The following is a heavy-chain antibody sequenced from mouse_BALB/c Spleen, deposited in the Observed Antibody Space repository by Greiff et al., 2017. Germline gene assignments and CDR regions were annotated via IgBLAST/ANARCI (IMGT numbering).Heavy chain of an antibody. D-gene: IGHD4-1*01. V-gene: IGHV7-3*02. CDR2: IRNKANGYTT. Sequence: EVKLVESGGGLVQPGGSLRLSCATSGFTFTDYYMSWVRQPPGKALEWLGFIRNKANGYTTEYSASVKGRFTISRDNSQSILYLQMNTLRAEDSATYYCARDRGLGLDYWGQGTTLTVSS. J-gene: IGHJ2*01. CDR3: ARDRGLGLDY. CDR1: GFTFTDYY.